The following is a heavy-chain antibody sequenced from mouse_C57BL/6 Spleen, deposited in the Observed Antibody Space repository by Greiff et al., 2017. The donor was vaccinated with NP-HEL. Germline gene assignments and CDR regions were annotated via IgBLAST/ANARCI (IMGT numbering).Heavy chain of an antibody. CDR2: IDPSDSYT. Sequence: VQLQQSGAELVMPGASVKLSCKASGYTFTSYWMHWVKQRPGQGLEWIGEIDPSDSYTNYNQKFKGKSTLTVDKSSSTAYMQLSSLTSEDSAVYYCALYYYGSSPFAYWGQGTLVTVSA. CDR3: ALYYYGSSPFAY. V-gene: IGHV1-69*01. J-gene: IGHJ3*01. CDR1: GYTFTSYW. D-gene: IGHD1-1*01.